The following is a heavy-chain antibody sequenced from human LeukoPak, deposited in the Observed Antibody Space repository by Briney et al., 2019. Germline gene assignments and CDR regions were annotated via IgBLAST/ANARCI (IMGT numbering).Heavy chain of an antibody. Sequence: GGSLRLSCAASGFTFSSYWMHWVRQAPGKGLVWVSRINSDGSSTSYADSVKGRFTISRDNAKNTLYLQMNGLRAEDTAAYYCARGATDTTRWFDPWGQGTLVIVSS. J-gene: IGHJ5*02. CDR3: ARGATDTTRWFDP. V-gene: IGHV3-74*01. CDR2: INSDGSST. D-gene: IGHD1-7*01. CDR1: GFTFSSYW.